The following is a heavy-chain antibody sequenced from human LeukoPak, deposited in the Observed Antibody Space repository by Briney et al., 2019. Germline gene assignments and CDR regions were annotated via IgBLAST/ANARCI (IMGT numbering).Heavy chain of an antibody. CDR3: ARHDDHYNSDDAFDI. D-gene: IGHD3-22*01. J-gene: IGHJ3*02. V-gene: IGHV4-59*08. CDR1: GGSINSYY. CDR2: IYYSGST. Sequence: SETLSLTCIVSGGSINSYYWSWIRQPPGKGLEWIGSIYYSGSTKYNPSLKSRVTISVDTSKSQFSLKLNSVTAADTAVYYCARHDDHYNSDDAFDIWGQGTVVTVSS.